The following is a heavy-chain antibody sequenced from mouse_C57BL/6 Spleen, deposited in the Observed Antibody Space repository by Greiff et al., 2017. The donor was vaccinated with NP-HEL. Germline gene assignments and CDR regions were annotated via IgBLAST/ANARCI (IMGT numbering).Heavy chain of an antibody. J-gene: IGHJ2*01. Sequence: VQLQQPGAELVKPGASVKLSCKASGYTFTSYWMHWVKQRPGQGLEWIGMIHPNSGSTNYNEKFKSKATLTVDKSSSTAYMQLSSLTSEDSAVYYCARERITTVVASFDYWGQGTTLTVSS. CDR2: IHPNSGST. V-gene: IGHV1-64*01. D-gene: IGHD1-1*01. CDR3: ARERITTVVASFDY. CDR1: GYTFTSYW.